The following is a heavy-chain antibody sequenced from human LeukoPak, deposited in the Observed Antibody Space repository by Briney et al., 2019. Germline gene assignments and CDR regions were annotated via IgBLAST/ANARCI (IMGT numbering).Heavy chain of an antibody. CDR1: VGTFISYS. V-gene: IGHV1-69*13. CDR2: IIPIFGTA. D-gene: IGHD3-10*01. CDR3: ARGRITMVRGDPYGMDV. J-gene: IGHJ6*04. Sequence: SVKVSCKASVGTFISYSISWVRQAPGQGLEWMGGIIPIFGTANYAQKFQGRVTITADESTSTAYMELSSLRSEDTAVYYCARGRITMVRGDPYGMDVWGKGTTVTVSS.